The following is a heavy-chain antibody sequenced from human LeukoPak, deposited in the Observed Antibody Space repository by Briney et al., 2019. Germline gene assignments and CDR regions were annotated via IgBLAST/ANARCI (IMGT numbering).Heavy chain of an antibody. J-gene: IGHJ5*02. D-gene: IGHD3-10*01. V-gene: IGHV4-4*07. CDR3: ARDLGSGSYPSWFDP. Sequence: PSETLSLTCTVSGVSISSYYWSWIRQPAGRGLEWIGRIYTSGCTSYNPSLKSRVTMSGDTSKNQFSLKLTSVTAADTALYYCARDLGSGSYPSWFDPWGQGTLVTVSS. CDR2: IYTSGCT. CDR1: GVSISSYY.